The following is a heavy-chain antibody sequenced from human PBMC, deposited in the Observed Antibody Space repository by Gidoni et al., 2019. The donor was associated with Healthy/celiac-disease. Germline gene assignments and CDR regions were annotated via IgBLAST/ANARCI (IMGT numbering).Heavy chain of an antibody. Sequence: EVQLVESGGGLVKPGGSLSLSCAASGFPFSCYSMNWVRQAPGKGLEWVSSISSSSSYIYYADSVKGRFTISRDNAKNSLYLQMNSLRAEDTAVYYCARDPDSYCSSTSCLRVSWFDPWGQGTLVTVSS. J-gene: IGHJ5*02. D-gene: IGHD2-2*01. CDR2: ISSSSSYI. CDR3: ARDPDSYCSSTSCLRVSWFDP. CDR1: GFPFSCYS. V-gene: IGHV3-21*01.